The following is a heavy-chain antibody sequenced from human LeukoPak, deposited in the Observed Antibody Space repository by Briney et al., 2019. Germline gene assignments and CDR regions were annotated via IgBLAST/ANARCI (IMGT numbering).Heavy chain of an antibody. D-gene: IGHD7-27*01. Sequence: PGGSLRLSCAASGFTFSSYGMHWVRQAPGKGLEWVAFIRYDGSNKYYADSVKGRFTISRDNSKNTLYLQMNSLRAEDTAVYYCAKIKLTGDDYFDYWGQGTLVTASS. CDR1: GFTFSSYG. CDR3: AKIKLTGDDYFDY. CDR2: IRYDGSNK. J-gene: IGHJ4*02. V-gene: IGHV3-30*02.